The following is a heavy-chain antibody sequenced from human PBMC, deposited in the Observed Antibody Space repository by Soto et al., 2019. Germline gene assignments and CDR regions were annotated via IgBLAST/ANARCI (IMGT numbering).Heavy chain of an antibody. J-gene: IGHJ3*02. CDR2: ISGDVFSR. D-gene: IGHD5-12*01. V-gene: IGHV3-23*01. CDR1: GSTFTDFT. Sequence: GGSLRLSCAGSGSTFTDFTMTWVRQAPGKGLEWVAAISGDVFSRYYAASVKGGFTISRDNSKTTLYLKRNSLRAEDADVYYCASRYDAFDIWGRGTMVTVSS. CDR3: ASRYDAFDI.